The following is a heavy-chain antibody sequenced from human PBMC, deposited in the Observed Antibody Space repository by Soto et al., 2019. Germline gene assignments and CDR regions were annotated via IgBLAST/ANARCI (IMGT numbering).Heavy chain of an antibody. V-gene: IGHV4-38-2*02. CDR1: GYSISSGYY. CDR3: AREWKQDYYYYGMDV. D-gene: IGHD1-1*01. Sequence: NPSETLSLTCAVSGYSISSGYYWGWIRQPPGKGLEWIGSIFHSGSTYYNPSLKSRVAISVDTSKNQISLNLSSVTAADTAVYYCAREWKQDYYYYGMDVWGQGTTVTVSS. J-gene: IGHJ6*02. CDR2: IFHSGST.